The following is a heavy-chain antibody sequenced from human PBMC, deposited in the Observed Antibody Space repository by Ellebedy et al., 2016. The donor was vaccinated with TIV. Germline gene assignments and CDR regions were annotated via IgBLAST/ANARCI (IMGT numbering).Heavy chain of an antibody. CDR1: GFTFSSYW. J-gene: IGHJ6*02. D-gene: IGHD4-17*01. CDR2: IKQDGSEK. Sequence: GESLKISXAASGFTFSSYWMSWVRQAPGKGLEWVANIKQDGSEKYYVDSVKGRFTISRDNAKHSLYLQMNSPRAEDTAVYYCARGKMGYGDYGPGGYYYYGMDVWGQGTTVTVSS. CDR3: ARGKMGYGDYGPGGYYYYGMDV. V-gene: IGHV3-7*04.